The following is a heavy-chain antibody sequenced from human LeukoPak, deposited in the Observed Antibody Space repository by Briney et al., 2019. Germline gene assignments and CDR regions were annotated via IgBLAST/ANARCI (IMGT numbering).Heavy chain of an antibody. CDR2: TNGDGSTT. V-gene: IGHV3-74*01. CDR3: ATGNYYDSRGYYTFGH. D-gene: IGHD3-22*01. J-gene: IGHJ1*01. CDR1: GFTFSRYW. Sequence: AGSLRLSCAASGFTFSRYWMHWVRQAPGKGLVWVSRTNGDGSTTSYADSVKGGFTISRDNAKNTLYLQMNSLRAEDTAVYYCATGNYYDSRGYYTFGHWGQGTLVTVSS.